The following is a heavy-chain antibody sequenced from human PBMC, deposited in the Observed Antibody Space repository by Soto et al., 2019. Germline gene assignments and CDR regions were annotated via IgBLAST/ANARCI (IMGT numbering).Heavy chain of an antibody. V-gene: IGHV4-30-2*01. J-gene: IGHJ6*02. CDR2: IYQSGRT. D-gene: IGHD3-3*01. Sequence: QLHLQESGSGLVRPSQTLSLTCGVSGGSISTFDYSWSWIRQAPGRGLEWIGSIYQSGRTYFIPSLKSRATMSLDKFKNQFSLKITSAVAADTARYYCAREMTIFGVAPGGGVDVWGQGTTVTVSS. CDR3: AREMTIFGVAPGGGVDV. CDR1: GGSISTFDYS.